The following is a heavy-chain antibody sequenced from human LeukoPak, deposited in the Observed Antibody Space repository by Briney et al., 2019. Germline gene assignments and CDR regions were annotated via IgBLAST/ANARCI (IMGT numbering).Heavy chain of an antibody. J-gene: IGHJ4*02. CDR3: AREGYDSSGYYYKAFDY. Sequence: SETLSLTCTVSGGSISSYYWSWIRQPPGKGLEWIGYIYYSGSTNYNPSLKSRVTMSVDTSKNQFSLKLSSVTAADTAVYYCAREGYDSSGYYYKAFDYWGQGTLVTVSS. CDR2: IYYSGST. CDR1: GGSISSYY. V-gene: IGHV4-59*12. D-gene: IGHD3-22*01.